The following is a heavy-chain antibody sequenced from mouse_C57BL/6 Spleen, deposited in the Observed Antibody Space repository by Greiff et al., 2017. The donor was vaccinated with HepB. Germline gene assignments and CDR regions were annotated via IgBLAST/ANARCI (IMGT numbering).Heavy chain of an antibody. CDR3: TRREDGAMDY. J-gene: IGHJ4*01. CDR2: IDPETGGT. Sequence: VQLQQSGAELVRPGASVTLSCKASGYTFTDYEMHWVKQTPVHGLEWIGAIDPETGGTAYNQKFKGKAILTADKSSSTAYMELRSLTSEDSAVYYCTRREDGAMDYWGQGTSVTVSS. D-gene: IGHD2-3*01. V-gene: IGHV1-15*01. CDR1: GYTFTDYE.